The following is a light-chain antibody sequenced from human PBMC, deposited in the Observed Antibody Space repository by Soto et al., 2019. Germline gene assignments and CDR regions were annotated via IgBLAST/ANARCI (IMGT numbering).Light chain of an antibody. CDR2: GAS. Sequence: EIVLTQSPGTLSLSPGERATLSCRASQSVSSSYLAWYQQKPGQAPRLLIYGASSRATGIPDRFSGSGSGTDFTLTISRLEPEDFAVYYCQQDGSSSWTFGQWTKVEIK. CDR3: QQDGSSSWT. J-gene: IGKJ1*01. CDR1: QSVSSSY. V-gene: IGKV3-20*01.